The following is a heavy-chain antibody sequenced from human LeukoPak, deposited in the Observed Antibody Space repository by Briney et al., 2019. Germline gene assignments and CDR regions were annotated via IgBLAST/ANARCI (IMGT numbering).Heavy chain of an antibody. V-gene: IGHV1-2*02. D-gene: IGHD5-12*01. CDR1: GYIFTGYY. CDR2: INPNSGGT. CDR3: ARDLSWLLDY. J-gene: IGHJ4*02. Sequence: ASVKVSCKASGYIFTGYYMHWARQAPGQGLEWMGWINPNSGGTNYAQNFQGRVTMTRDTSISTAYMELSRLRSDDTAVYCCARDLSWLLDYWGQGTLVTVSS.